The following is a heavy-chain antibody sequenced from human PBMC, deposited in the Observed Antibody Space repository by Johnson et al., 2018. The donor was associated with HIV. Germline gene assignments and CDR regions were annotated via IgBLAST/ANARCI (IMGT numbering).Heavy chain of an antibody. Sequence: VQLLESGGGVVQPGRSLRLSCAASGFTFSSYAMHWVRQAPGKGLEWVAVISYDGSNKYYADSVKGRFTISRDNSKNTLYLQMNSLRAEDTAVYYCARDQHRYYDSSTYLTRHAFDIWGQGTMVTVSS. CDR1: GFTFSSYA. CDR2: ISYDGSNK. CDR3: ARDQHRYYDSSTYLTRHAFDI. D-gene: IGHD3-22*01. V-gene: IGHV3-30*04. J-gene: IGHJ3*02.